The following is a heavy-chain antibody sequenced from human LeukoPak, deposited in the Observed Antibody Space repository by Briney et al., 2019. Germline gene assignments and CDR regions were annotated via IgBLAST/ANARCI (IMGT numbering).Heavy chain of an antibody. CDR1: GFIFEDYA. CDR3: VQDSYAISSSGSTFAS. J-gene: IGHJ4*02. D-gene: IGHD2-2*01. CDR2: ITSNSGYV. Sequence: GGSLRLSCTVSGFIFEDYAMHWVRQVPGKGLEWVSSITSNSGYVAYADSVKGRFSISRDNAKNSLYLQMNSLRTEDMAVYYCVQDSYAISSSGSTFASWGQGTLVTVSS. V-gene: IGHV3-9*03.